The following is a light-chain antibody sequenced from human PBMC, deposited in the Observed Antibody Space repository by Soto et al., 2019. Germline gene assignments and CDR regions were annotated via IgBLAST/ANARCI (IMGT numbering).Light chain of an antibody. V-gene: IGKV1-5*01. J-gene: IGKJ1*01. Sequence: DIQMTQSPSTLSAAVGDGVTMTCRASQSISSWLAWYQQKPGKAPKLLIYDASSLQSGVPSRFSGSGSGTEFTLTISSLQPDDFATYYCQHYNSYSEAFGQGTKVDI. CDR1: QSISSW. CDR3: QHYNSYSEA. CDR2: DAS.